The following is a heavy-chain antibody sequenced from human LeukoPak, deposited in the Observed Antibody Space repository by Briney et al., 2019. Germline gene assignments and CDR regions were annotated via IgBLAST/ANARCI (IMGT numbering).Heavy chain of an antibody. CDR2: ILASGSPT. Sequence: GGSLRLSCAASGFNFNSYTMNWVRQAPGKGLQWVANILASGSPTYYADSVKGPFTISRDNSKNTLYLQMNSLRAEDTAVYYCAKRGPIYSSSPGNYFDYWGQGTLVTVSS. D-gene: IGHD6-6*01. J-gene: IGHJ4*02. V-gene: IGHV3-23*05. CDR3: AKRGPIYSSSPGNYFDY. CDR1: GFNFNSYT.